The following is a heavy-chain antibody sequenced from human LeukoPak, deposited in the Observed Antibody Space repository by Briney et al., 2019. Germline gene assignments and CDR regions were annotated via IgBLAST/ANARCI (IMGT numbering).Heavy chain of an antibody. V-gene: IGHV4-59*01. CDR1: GGSISSYY. Sequence: SETLSLTCTVSGGSISSYYWSWIRQPPGKGLEWIGYIYYSGSTNYNPSLKSRVTISVDTSKNQFSLKLSSVTAADTAVYYCARRRDINSSWYLYGEPLFDYWGQGTLVTVSS. D-gene: IGHD6-13*01. J-gene: IGHJ4*02. CDR2: IYYSGST. CDR3: ARRRDINSSWYLYGEPLFDY.